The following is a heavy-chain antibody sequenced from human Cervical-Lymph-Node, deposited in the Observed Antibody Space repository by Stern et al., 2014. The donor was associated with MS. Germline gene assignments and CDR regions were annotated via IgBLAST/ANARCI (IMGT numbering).Heavy chain of an antibody. V-gene: IGHV3-48*02. CDR2: ISSSSSLT. Sequence: VQLVESGGGLVQPGGSLRLSCAASGFTFRSYGMNWVRQAPGKGLEWISYISSSSSLTYYADSVKGRITISRDNAKDSLYLQMNSLGDEDTAVYFCARDYYDNRNYSPFDYWGQGTLVTVSS. J-gene: IGHJ4*02. D-gene: IGHD3-22*01. CDR1: GFTFRSYG. CDR3: ARDYYDNRNYSPFDY.